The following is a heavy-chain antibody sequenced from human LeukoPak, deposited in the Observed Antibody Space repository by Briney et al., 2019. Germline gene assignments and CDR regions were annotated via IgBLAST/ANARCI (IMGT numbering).Heavy chain of an antibody. Sequence: PGGFLRLSCAASGFTFSGYAMYWVRQAPGKGLEWVTFISYDGSNKYYTDSVKGRFTISRDDSKSTLYLQMNSLRAEDTAVYYCARGSPPDYWGQGTLVTVSS. J-gene: IGHJ4*02. CDR3: ARGSPPDY. CDR2: ISYDGSNK. D-gene: IGHD6-19*01. V-gene: IGHV3-30*04. CDR1: GFTFSGYA.